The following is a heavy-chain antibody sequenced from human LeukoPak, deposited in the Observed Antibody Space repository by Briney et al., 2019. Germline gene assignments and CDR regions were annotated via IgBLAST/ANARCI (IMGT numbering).Heavy chain of an antibody. J-gene: IGHJ4*02. CDR3: AKVVIAVAGPLAY. CDR1: GFTFSSYA. D-gene: IGHD6-13*01. V-gene: IGHV3-23*01. CDR2: ITGSGGST. Sequence: GGSLILSCAASGFTFSSYAMIWVRQAPGKGLEWVSAITGSGGSTYCADSVKGRFTISRDNSKNTLYLQMNSLRAEDTAIYYCAKVVIAVAGPLAYWGQGTLVTVSS.